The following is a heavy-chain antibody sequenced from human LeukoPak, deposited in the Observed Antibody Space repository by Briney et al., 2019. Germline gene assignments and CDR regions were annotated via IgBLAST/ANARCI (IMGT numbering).Heavy chain of an antibody. D-gene: IGHD3-10*01. J-gene: IGHJ4*02. V-gene: IGHV3-23*01. CDR1: GFTFSSFA. CDR2: IGGGGGST. CDR3: ARKAGYYYGSGDY. Sequence: GGSLRLSCAASGFTFSSFAMSWVRQAPGKGLEWVSTIGGGGGSTYYADSVKGRFTISRDNSKNTLYLQMNSLRAEDTAVYYCARKAGYYYGSGDYWGQGTPVTVSS.